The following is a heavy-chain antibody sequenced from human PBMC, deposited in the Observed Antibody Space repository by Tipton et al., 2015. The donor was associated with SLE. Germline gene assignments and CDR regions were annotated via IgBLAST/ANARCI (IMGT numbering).Heavy chain of an antibody. Sequence: TLSLTCTVSGASISSGSSYWSWIRQPAGRGLEWIGYIYYSGNTNYNPSLKSRVTISVDTSTNQFSLKLSSVTAADTAVYYCARGDTGDDYFDNWGQGTLVTVSS. J-gene: IGHJ4*02. CDR3: ARGDTGDDYFDN. V-gene: IGHV4-61*10. CDR1: GASISSGSSY. CDR2: IYYSGNT. D-gene: IGHD7-27*01.